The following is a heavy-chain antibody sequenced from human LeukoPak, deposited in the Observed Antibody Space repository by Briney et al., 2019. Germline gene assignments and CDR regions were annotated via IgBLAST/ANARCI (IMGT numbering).Heavy chain of an antibody. CDR2: ISGSGGGT. D-gene: IGHD4-17*01. V-gene: IGHV3-23*01. CDR3: AKDGGYGDHIWDY. J-gene: IGHJ4*02. CDR1: GMTFSSYG. Sequence: PGGSLRLSCVASGMTFSSYGMSWVRQAPGKGLEWVSAISGSGGGTYYADSVKGRFTISRDNSKNTLYVQMSSLRAEDTAVYYCAKDGGYGDHIWDYWGQGTLVTVSS.